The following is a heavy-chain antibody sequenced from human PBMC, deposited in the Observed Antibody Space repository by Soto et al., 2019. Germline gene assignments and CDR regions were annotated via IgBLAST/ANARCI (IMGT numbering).Heavy chain of an antibody. D-gene: IGHD2-2*01. J-gene: IGHJ4*02. CDR3: ARDRYCSSTSWYPTPFDY. Sequence: QVQLVQSGAEVKKPGSSVKVSCKASGGTFSSYAISWVRQAPGQGLAWRGGIIPIFGTANYAQKFQGRVTITADESTSTAYMELSSLRSEDTAVYYCARDRYCSSTSWYPTPFDYWGQGTLVTVSS. CDR2: IIPIFGTA. CDR1: GGTFSSYA. V-gene: IGHV1-69*01.